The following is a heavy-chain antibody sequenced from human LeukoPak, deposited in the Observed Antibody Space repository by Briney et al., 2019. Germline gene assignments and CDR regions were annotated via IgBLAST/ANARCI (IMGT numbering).Heavy chain of an antibody. D-gene: IGHD5-12*01. J-gene: IGHJ4*02. CDR1: GFIFSTSW. CDR2: INLDGSEK. Sequence: PGGSLRLSCTASGFIFSTSWMTWVRQAPGKGLEWVANINLDGSEKYYVDSVKGRFTISRDNAKNSLYLQMNSLRAEDTAVYYCARGITSGPRRYDVGNFDYWGQGTPVTVSS. CDR3: ARGITSGPRRYDVGNFDY. V-gene: IGHV3-7*01.